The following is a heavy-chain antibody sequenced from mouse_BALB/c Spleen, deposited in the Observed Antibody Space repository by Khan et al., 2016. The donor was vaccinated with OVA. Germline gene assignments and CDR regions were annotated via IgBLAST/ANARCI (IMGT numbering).Heavy chain of an antibody. CDR2: INPRSGYT. V-gene: IGHV1-4*01. CDR1: GYTFTSHT. CDR3: ARRTTEYALDY. Sequence: QVQLKESGAELARPGASVKMSCKASGYTFTSHTMHWVKQRPGQGLEWIGYINPRSGYTQYNQKFNDKATLTADISSSTAYMQLSSLTSEDSAVYYWARRTTEYALDYWGQGTSVTVSS. D-gene: IGHD2-14*01. J-gene: IGHJ4*01.